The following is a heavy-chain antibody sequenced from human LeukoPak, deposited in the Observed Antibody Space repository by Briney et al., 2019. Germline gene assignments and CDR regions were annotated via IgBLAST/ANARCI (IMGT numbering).Heavy chain of an antibody. V-gene: IGHV3-23*01. J-gene: IGHJ4*02. CDR1: GFTFSSYA. Sequence: GGSLRLSCAASGFTFSSYAMSWVRQAPGKGLEWVSAISGSGGSTYYADSVKGRFTISRDNSKNTLYLQMNSLRAEDTAVYYCAKTLSTGVLLWFGDFYFDYWGQGTLVTVSS. D-gene: IGHD3-10*01. CDR3: AKTLSTGVLLWFGDFYFDY. CDR2: ISGSGGST.